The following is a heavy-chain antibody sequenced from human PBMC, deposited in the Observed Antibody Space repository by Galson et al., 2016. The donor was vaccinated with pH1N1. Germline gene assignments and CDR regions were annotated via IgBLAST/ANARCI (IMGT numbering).Heavy chain of an antibody. V-gene: IGHV5-51*03. Sequence: SGAEVKKPGESLKISCKATGYIFTSQWIAWVRQVPGQGLEWEGVVNTAGSTIRYRPSSQGQVTISRDKSISPVYLQWISLRSSGTAMYYCARQYDFVNYRGNAFDIWGQGTVVIVSS. J-gene: IGHJ3*02. D-gene: IGHD1-7*01. CDR3: ARQYDFVNYRGNAFDI. CDR1: GYIFTSQW. CDR2: VNTAGSTI.